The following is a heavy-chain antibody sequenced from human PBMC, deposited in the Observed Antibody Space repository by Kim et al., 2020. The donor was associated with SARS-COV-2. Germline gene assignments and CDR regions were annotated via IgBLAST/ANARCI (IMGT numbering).Heavy chain of an antibody. CDR1: GFTFSSYG. V-gene: IGHV3-33*05. CDR3: AQEGGRGYYYYYGMDV. CDR2: ISYDGSNK. D-gene: IGHD3-10*01. Sequence: GGSLRLSCAASGFTFSSYGMHWVRQAPGKGLEWVAVISYDGSNKYYADSVKGRFTISRDNSKNTLYLQMNSLRAEDTAVYYCAQEGGRGYYYYYGMDVWGQGTTVTVSS. J-gene: IGHJ6*02.